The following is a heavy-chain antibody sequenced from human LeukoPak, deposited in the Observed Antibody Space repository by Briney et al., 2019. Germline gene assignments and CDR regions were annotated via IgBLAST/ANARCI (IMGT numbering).Heavy chain of an antibody. CDR3: ARDHLPAYYDILTGTSNWFDP. Sequence: PGGSLRLSCAASGFTFSSYSMNWVRQAPGKGLEWVSSISSSSSYIYYADSVNGRFTISRDNAKNSLYLQMNSLRAEDTAVYYCARDHLPAYYDILTGTSNWFDPWGQGTLVTVYS. D-gene: IGHD3-9*01. V-gene: IGHV3-21*01. CDR1: GFTFSSYS. J-gene: IGHJ5*02. CDR2: ISSSSSYI.